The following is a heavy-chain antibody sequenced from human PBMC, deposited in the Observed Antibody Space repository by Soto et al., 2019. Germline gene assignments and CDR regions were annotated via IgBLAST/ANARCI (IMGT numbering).Heavy chain of an antibody. D-gene: IGHD3-22*01. V-gene: IGHV6-1*01. CDR1: GDSVSSNSAA. CDR3: ARKGRYDSSCPGHAFDI. Sequence: SQTLSLTCAISGDSVSSNSAAWNWIRQSPSRGLEWLGRTYYRSKWYNDYAVSVKSRITINPDTSKNQFSLQLNSVTPEDTAVYYCARKGRYDSSCPGHAFDIWGQGTMVTVSS. J-gene: IGHJ3*02. CDR2: TYYRSKWYN.